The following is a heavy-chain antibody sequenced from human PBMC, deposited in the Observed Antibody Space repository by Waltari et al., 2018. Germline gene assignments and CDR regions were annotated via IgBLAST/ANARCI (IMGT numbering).Heavy chain of an antibody. CDR1: GGSFSGYY. D-gene: IGHD6-13*01. V-gene: IGHV4-34*01. J-gene: IGHJ4*02. CDR3: ARSYSSSWYQAFDY. Sequence: QVQLQQWGAGLLKPSETLSLTCAVYGGSFSGYYWSWIRQPPGKGLEWIGEINHSGSTNYHPSLKSRVTISVDTSKNQFSLKLSSVTAADTAVYYCARSYSSSWYQAFDYWGQGTLVTVSS. CDR2: INHSGST.